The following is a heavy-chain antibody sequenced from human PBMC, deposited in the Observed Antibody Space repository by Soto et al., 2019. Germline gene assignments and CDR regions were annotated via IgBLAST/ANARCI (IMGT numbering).Heavy chain of an antibody. CDR1: GCSISKFY. J-gene: IGHJ4*02. CDR2: XXTXXTA. CDR3: ARQGSY. V-gene: IGHV4-4*07. Sequence: SETRSLTCAVAGCSISKFYWSWIRQPAGKGXEWXGRXXTXXTAHYNPSLKSRINISADPSTNQVSLTLTSVTAADTAVYYCARQGSYWGQGALVTASS.